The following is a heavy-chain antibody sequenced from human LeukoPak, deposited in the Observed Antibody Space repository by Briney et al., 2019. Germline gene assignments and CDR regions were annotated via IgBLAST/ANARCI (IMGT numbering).Heavy chain of an antibody. V-gene: IGHV3-15*01. CDR2: IKSKTDGGTT. CDR3: TTGAYYYYMDV. J-gene: IGHJ6*03. Sequence: ETLSLTCTVSGDSINDHYWSWIRQPPGEGLEWVGRIKSKTDGGTTDYAAPVKGRFTISRDDSKNTLYLQMNSLKTEDTAVYYCTTGAYYYYMDVWGKGTTVTVSS. CDR1: GDSINDHY.